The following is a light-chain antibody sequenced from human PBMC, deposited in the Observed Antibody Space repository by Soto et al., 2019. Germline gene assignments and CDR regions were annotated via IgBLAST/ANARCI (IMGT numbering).Light chain of an antibody. V-gene: IGLV2-23*01. J-gene: IGLJ3*02. CDR2: EGS. CDR3: CSYAGSSTWV. CDR1: SSDVGHYNL. Sequence: QSALTQPASVSGSPGQSITLSCSGTSSDVGHYNLVSWYQQHPGKAPKLMIYEGSKRPSGVSNRFSGSKSGNTASLTISGLQAEDEADYYCCSYAGSSTWVFGGGTKLTVL.